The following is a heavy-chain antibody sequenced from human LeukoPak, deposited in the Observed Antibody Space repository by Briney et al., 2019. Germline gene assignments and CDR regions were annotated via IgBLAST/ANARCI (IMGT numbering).Heavy chain of an antibody. D-gene: IGHD3-22*01. CDR1: GGSISSGSYY. CDR3: ARDLSAPLKYYYDSSGSNYFDY. Sequence: SETLSLTCTVSGGSISSGSYYWSWIRQPAGKGLEWIGRIYTSGSTNYNPSLKSRVTISVDTSKNQFSLKLSSVTAADTAVYYCARDLSAPLKYYYDSSGSNYFDYWGQGTLVTVSS. V-gene: IGHV4-61*02. J-gene: IGHJ4*02. CDR2: IYTSGST.